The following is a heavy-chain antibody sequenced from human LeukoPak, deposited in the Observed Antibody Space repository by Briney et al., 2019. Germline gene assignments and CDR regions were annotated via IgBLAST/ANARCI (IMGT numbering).Heavy chain of an antibody. D-gene: IGHD3-22*01. J-gene: IGHJ4*02. CDR3: AGSMIVVVNGYFDY. V-gene: IGHV3-23*01. CDR1: GFTFSSYS. CDR2: ISGSGGST. Sequence: GGSLRLSCAASGFTFSSYSMNWVRQAPGKGLEWVSAISGSGGSTYYADSVKGRFTISRDNSKNTLYLQMNSLRAEDTAVYYCAGSMIVVVNGYFDYWGQGTLVTVSS.